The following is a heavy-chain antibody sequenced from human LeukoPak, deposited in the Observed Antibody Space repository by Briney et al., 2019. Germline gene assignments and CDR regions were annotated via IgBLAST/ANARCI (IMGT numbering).Heavy chain of an antibody. CDR3: ARQWGSGYYSDAFDI. Sequence: GESLQISCKGSGYRFTSYWIGWVRQLPGKGLEWMGIIYPGDSDTRYSPSFQGQVTISADKSISTAYLQWSSMKASDAAMYYCARQWGSGYYSDAFDIWGQGTMVTVSS. CDR2: IYPGDSDT. CDR1: GYRFTSYW. D-gene: IGHD3-22*01. J-gene: IGHJ3*02. V-gene: IGHV5-51*01.